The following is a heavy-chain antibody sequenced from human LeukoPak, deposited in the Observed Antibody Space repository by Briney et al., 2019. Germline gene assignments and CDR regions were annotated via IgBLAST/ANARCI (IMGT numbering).Heavy chain of an antibody. Sequence: PSETLSLTCAVSGGSISSGNWWSWVRQTPGKGLEWIGEIYHSGGTNYNPSLKSRVTISVDNSKNQFSLKLRSVTAADTAVYYCARLRRFGDSSLDVWGKGTTVTISS. J-gene: IGHJ6*04. V-gene: IGHV4-4*02. D-gene: IGHD3-10*01. CDR2: IYHSGGT. CDR1: GGSISSGNW. CDR3: ARLRRFGDSSLDV.